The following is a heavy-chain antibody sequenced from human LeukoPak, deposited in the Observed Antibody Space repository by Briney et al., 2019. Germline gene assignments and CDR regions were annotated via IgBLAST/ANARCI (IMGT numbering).Heavy chain of an antibody. V-gene: IGHV1-46*01. CDR1: GYTFTGYY. CDR2: INPSGGST. J-gene: IGHJ5*02. D-gene: IGHD3-16*02. Sequence: ASVKVSCKASGYTFTGYYMHWVRQAPGQGLEWMGIINPSGGSTSYAQKFQGRVTMTRDMSTSTVYMELSSLRSEDTAVYYCARGFIPPWFDPWGQGTLVTVSS. CDR3: ARGFIPPWFDP.